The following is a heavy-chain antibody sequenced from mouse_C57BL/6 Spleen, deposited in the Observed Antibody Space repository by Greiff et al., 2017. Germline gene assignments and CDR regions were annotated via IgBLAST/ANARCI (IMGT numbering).Heavy chain of an antibody. CDR3: ARDYGNSLYAMED. CDR2: IDPNSGGT. D-gene: IGHD1-1*01. CDR1: GYTFTSYW. Sequence: QVQLQQPGAELVKPGASVKLSCKASGYTFTSYWMHWVKQRPGLGLEWIGRIDPNSGGTKYNEKFKSKATLTVDKPSSTAYMQLSSLTSEDSAVYYCARDYGNSLYAMEDWGQGTSVTVSS. J-gene: IGHJ4*01. V-gene: IGHV1-72*01.